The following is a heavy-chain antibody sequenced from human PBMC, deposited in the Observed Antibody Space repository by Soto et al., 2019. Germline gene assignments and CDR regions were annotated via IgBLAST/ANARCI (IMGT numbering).Heavy chain of an antibody. CDR3: AREGYAYGFDF. CDR2: TYTGGNS. CDR1: GLSVSDKY. D-gene: IGHD3-10*01. J-gene: IGHJ4*03. Sequence: EVQLVQTGGGLIKPGGSLSLSCAASGLSVSDKYMSCVRQAPGKGLEWFSMTYTGGNSYFADFVKGRFIVSRDISKNTLILHMNSLAAEDIDVYYSAREGYAYGFDFWGHWSLVTVSS. V-gene: IGHV3-53*02.